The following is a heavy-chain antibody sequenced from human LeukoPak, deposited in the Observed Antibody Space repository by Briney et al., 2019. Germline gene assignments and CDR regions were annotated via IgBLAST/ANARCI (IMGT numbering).Heavy chain of an antibody. J-gene: IGHJ4*02. CDR1: GYSFTGYY. V-gene: IGHV1-2*02. Sequence: ASVKVSCKASGYSFTGYYMHWVRQAPGQGPEWMGWIFPNSGDTHYAQKFHGRVSMTRDTSISTAYMELNRLTSDDTAIYYCARAEGSGYYQGRDYWGQGTLVTVSS. CDR2: IFPNSGDT. D-gene: IGHD3-22*01. CDR3: ARAEGSGYYQGRDY.